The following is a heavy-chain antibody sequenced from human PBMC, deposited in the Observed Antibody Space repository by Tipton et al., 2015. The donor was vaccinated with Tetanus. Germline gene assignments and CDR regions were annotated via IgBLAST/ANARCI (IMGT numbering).Heavy chain of an antibody. CDR3: ASVVRGRYCGGDCYDYFDY. CDR2: INHSGST. V-gene: IGHV4-34*01. D-gene: IGHD2-21*02. Sequence: TLSLTCAVYGGSFSGYYWSWIRQPPGKGLEWIGEINHSGSTNYNPSLKSRVTISVDTSKNQFSLKLSSVTAADTAVYYCASVVRGRYCGGDCYDYFDYWGQGTLVTVSS. J-gene: IGHJ4*02. CDR1: GGSFSGYY.